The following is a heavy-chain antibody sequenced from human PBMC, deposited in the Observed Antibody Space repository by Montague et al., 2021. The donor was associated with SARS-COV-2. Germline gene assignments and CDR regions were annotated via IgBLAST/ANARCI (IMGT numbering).Heavy chain of an antibody. CDR2: RSYDGSNK. V-gene: IGHV3-30*04. Sequence: SLRLSCAASGFTFSSYAMHWVRQAPGKGLEWVAVRSYDGSNKYYADSVKGRFTISRDNSKNTLYLQMNSLRAEDTAVYYCARDHNSIFGVVIGPLDYWGQGTLVTVSS. CDR1: GFTFSSYA. CDR3: ARDHNSIFGVVIGPLDY. D-gene: IGHD3-3*01. J-gene: IGHJ4*02.